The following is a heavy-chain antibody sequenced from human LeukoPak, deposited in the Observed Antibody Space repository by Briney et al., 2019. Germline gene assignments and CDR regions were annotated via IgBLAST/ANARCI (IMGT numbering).Heavy chain of an antibody. D-gene: IGHD3-22*01. Sequence: SSVKVSCKASGGTFSSYAISWVRQAPGQGLEWMGGIIPIFGTANDAQKFQGRVTITADESTSTAYMELSSLRSEDTAVYYCARGSPMIVVVNDAYYFDYWGQGTLVTVSS. CDR3: ARGSPMIVVVNDAYYFDY. CDR2: IIPIFGTA. J-gene: IGHJ4*02. CDR1: GGTFSSYA. V-gene: IGHV1-69*13.